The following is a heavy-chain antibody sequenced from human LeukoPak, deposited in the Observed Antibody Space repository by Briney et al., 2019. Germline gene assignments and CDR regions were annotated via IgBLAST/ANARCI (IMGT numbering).Heavy chain of an antibody. CDR2: INDYSGNT. CDR3: ARGRIAKIVVVHSFHYGMDV. CDR1: GGSFTDYF. V-gene: IGHV4-34*01. D-gene: IGHD3-22*01. J-gene: IGHJ6*02. Sequence: SETLSLTCDVFGGSFTDYFWTWIRQSPGKGLEGIGEINDYSGNTNYNPSLNRRVSISLEKSKNQFSLALRSVTAADTAVYYCARGRIAKIVVVHSFHYGMDVWGQGTTVTVSS.